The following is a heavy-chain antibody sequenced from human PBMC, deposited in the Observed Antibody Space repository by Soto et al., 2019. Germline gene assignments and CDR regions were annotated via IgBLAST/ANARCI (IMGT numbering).Heavy chain of an antibody. J-gene: IGHJ4*02. Sequence: QVQLVESGGGVVQPGRSLRLSCAASGFTFSSYAMHWVRQAPGKGLEWVAVISYDGSNKYYADSVKGRFTISRDNSKNTLYLQMNSLRAEDTAVYYCASRAADGYNEFDYWGQGTLVTVSS. CDR1: GFTFSSYA. CDR3: ASRAADGYNEFDY. D-gene: IGHD5-12*01. CDR2: ISYDGSNK. V-gene: IGHV3-30-3*01.